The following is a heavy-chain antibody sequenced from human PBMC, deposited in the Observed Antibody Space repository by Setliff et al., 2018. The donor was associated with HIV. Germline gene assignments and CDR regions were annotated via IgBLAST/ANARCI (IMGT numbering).Heavy chain of an antibody. CDR3: ARDPGALYHPDY. CDR1: GGTFNRHA. V-gene: IGHV1-69*05. J-gene: IGHJ4*02. Sequence: RASVKVSCKASGGTFNRHAISWLRQAPGQGLEWMGGTNPILGSANYAQKFQGRVTITTDESTSTAYMELSSLRSDDTAVYFCARDPGALYHPDYWGQGTLVTVSS. CDR2: TNPILGSA. D-gene: IGHD2-2*02.